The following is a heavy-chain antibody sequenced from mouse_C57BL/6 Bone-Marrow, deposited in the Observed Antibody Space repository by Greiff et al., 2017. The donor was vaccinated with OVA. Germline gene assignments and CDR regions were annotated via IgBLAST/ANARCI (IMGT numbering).Heavy chain of an antibody. CDR2: ISYSGST. V-gene: IGHV3-8*01. CDR1: GYSITSDY. D-gene: IGHD1-1*01. J-gene: IGHJ1*03. CDR3: ARLGKNYYGSYWYFDV. Sequence: EVQLVESGPGLAKPSQTLSLTCSVTGYSITSDYWNWIRKFPGNKLEYMGYISYSGSTYYNPSLKSRISITRDTSKNQYYLQLNSVTTEDTATYYCARLGKNYYGSYWYFDVWGTGTTVTVSS.